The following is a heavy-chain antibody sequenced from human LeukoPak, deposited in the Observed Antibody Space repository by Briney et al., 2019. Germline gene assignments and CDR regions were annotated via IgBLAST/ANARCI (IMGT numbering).Heavy chain of an antibody. Sequence: PSETLSLTCTVSGGSISSYYWNWIRQPPGKGLEWIGYIYYSGSTNYNPSLKSRVTISVDTSKNQFSLKLSSVTAADTAVYYCARRYQLDWFDPWGQGTLVTVSS. CDR3: ARRYQLDWFDP. V-gene: IGHV4-59*08. CDR1: GGSISSYY. J-gene: IGHJ5*02. D-gene: IGHD2-2*01. CDR2: IYYSGST.